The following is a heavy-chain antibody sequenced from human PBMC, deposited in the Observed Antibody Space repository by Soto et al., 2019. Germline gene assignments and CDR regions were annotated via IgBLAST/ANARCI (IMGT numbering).Heavy chain of an antibody. CDR2: IYRTGST. CDR1: GGSFTINNW. CDR3: ASRDPGTSVDY. J-gene: IGHJ4*02. Sequence: PSETLSLTCAVSGGSFTINNWWTWVRQPPGQGLEWIGEIYRTGSTNYNPSLKSRVTISLDKSENQFSLKVTSLTAADTAVYYCASRDPGTSVDYWGQGTLVTVS. D-gene: IGHD1-7*01. V-gene: IGHV4-4*02.